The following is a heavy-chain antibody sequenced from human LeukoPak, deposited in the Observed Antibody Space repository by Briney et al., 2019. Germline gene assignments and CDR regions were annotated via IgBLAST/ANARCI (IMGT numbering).Heavy chain of an antibody. Sequence: ASVKVSCKASGYTFTGYYMHWVRQAPGQGLEWMGWINPNSGGTNYAQKFQGRVTMTRDTSISTAYMELSRLRSDDTAVYYCAREGDWNDNWFDPWGQGTLVTVSS. J-gene: IGHJ5*02. D-gene: IGHD1-1*01. CDR1: GYTFTGYY. CDR3: AREGDWNDNWFDP. CDR2: INPNSGGT. V-gene: IGHV1-2*02.